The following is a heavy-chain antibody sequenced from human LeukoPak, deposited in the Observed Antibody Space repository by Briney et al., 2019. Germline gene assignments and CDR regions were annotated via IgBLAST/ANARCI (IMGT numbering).Heavy chain of an antibody. CDR3: AKDTEYYDFWSGYHDY. Sequence: PGGSLRLSCAASGFTFSSYGMHWVRQAPGKGLEWVAFIRYDGSNKYYADSVKGRFTISRDNSKNTLYLQMNSLRAEDTAVYYCAKDTEYYDFWSGYHDYWGQGTLVTVSS. J-gene: IGHJ4*02. CDR1: GFTFSSYG. V-gene: IGHV3-30*02. CDR2: IRYDGSNK. D-gene: IGHD3-3*01.